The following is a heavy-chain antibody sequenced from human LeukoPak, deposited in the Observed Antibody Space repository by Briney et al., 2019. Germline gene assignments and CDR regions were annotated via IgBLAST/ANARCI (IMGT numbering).Heavy chain of an antibody. CDR1: GFTFSGYG. V-gene: IGHV3-30*18. J-gene: IGHJ4*02. Sequence: GRSLRLSCAASGFTFSGYGMHWVRQAPGKGLEWVAVISYDGSNKYYADSVKGRFTISRDNSKNTLYLQMNSLRAEDTAVYYCAKARQLWSTYYFDYWGQGTLVTVSS. CDR3: AKARQLWSTYYFDY. D-gene: IGHD5-18*01. CDR2: ISYDGSNK.